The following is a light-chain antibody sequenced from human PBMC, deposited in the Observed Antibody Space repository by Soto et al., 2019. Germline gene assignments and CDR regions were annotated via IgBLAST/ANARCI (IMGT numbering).Light chain of an antibody. CDR1: SSNIGSNT. V-gene: IGLV1-44*01. CDR2: SNN. J-gene: IGLJ2*01. Sequence: QSVLTQPPSASGTPGQRVTISCSGSSSNIGSNTVNWYQQLPGTAPKLLIYSNNQRPSGVPDRFSVSKSGTSASLAISGLQSEDDADYYCAAWDDSLNGVVFGGGTKLTVL. CDR3: AAWDDSLNGVV.